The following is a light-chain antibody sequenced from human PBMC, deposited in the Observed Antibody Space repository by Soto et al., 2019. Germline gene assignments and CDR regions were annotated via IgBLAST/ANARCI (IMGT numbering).Light chain of an antibody. J-gene: IGLJ1*01. V-gene: IGLV1-51*01. CDR3: SSYAGTNTDYV. CDR2: DDD. Sequence: QSVLTQPPSVSAAPGQRVTISCSGSSSNIGGNSVSWYQQLPGTAPKLLIYDDDKRPSGIPDRFSGSKSGNTASLTVSGLQAEDEADYYCSSYAGTNTDYVFGTGTKVTVL. CDR1: SSNIGGNS.